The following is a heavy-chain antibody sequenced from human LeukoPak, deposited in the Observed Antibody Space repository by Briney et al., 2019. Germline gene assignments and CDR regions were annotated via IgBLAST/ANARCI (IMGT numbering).Heavy chain of an antibody. Sequence: ASVKVSCKASGYTFTSYDINWVRQATGQGLEWMGWMNPNSGNTGYAQKFQGRVTMTRNTSISTAYMELSSLRSEDTAVYYCARGPQGNYYDSSGYWTPYYYYGMDVWGQGTTVTVSS. CDR3: ARGPQGNYYDSSGYWTPYYYYGMDV. V-gene: IGHV1-8*01. D-gene: IGHD3-22*01. CDR2: MNPNSGNT. CDR1: GYTFTSYD. J-gene: IGHJ6*02.